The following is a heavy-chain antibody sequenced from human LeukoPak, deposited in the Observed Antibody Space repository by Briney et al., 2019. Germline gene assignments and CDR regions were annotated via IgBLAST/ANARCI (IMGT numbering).Heavy chain of an antibody. D-gene: IGHD5-18*01. CDR2: IWYDGSNK. CDR1: GFTFSSYG. V-gene: IGHV3-33*01. J-gene: IGHJ4*02. Sequence: PGRSLRLSCAASGFTFSSYGMHWVRQAPGKGLEWVAVIWYDGSNKYYADSVKGRFTISRDNSKNTLYLQMNSLRAEDTAVYYCARVEGYSYGPVRYWGQGTLVTVSS. CDR3: ARVEGYSYGPVRY.